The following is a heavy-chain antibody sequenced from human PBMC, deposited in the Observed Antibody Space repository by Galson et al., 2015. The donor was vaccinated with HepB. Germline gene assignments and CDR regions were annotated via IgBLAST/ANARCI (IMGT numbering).Heavy chain of an antibody. CDR1: GFIFDDYA. CDR2: INSDGSDT. CDR3: ARGYSGGTGTLID. J-gene: IGHJ4*02. Sequence: SLRLSCAVSGFIFDDYAMHWVRQAPGKGLVWVSHINSDGSDTNYADSVEGRFTISRDNAENTLYLQMNSLRAEDTAVYYCARGYSGGTGTLIDWGQGTLVTVSS. D-gene: IGHD1-1*01. V-gene: IGHV3-74*01.